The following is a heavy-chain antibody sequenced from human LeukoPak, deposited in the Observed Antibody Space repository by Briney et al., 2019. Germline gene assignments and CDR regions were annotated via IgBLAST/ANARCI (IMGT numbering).Heavy chain of an antibody. CDR1: GFIFSTYG. CDR3: TRDES. CDR2: ISGSGSST. J-gene: IGHJ5*02. Sequence: GGSLRLSCGASGFIFSTYGMSWVRQAPGKGLEWVSDISGSGSSTYYADSVKGRFTISRDNSKDTVYLQMNSLRAEDTAVYYCTRDESWGQGTLVTVSS. V-gene: IGHV3-23*01.